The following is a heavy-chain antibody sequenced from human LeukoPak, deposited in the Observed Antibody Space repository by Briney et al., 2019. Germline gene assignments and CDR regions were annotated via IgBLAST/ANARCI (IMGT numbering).Heavy chain of an antibody. Sequence: SVKVSCKVSGYTLSELSIHWVRQAPGQGLEWMGGIIPIFGTANYAQKFQGRVTITADKSTSTAYMELSSLRSEDTAVYYCARDPDTASPMDVWGKGTTVTVSS. CDR2: IIPIFGTA. CDR3: ARDPDTASPMDV. V-gene: IGHV1-69*06. D-gene: IGHD5-18*01. CDR1: GYTLSELS. J-gene: IGHJ6*04.